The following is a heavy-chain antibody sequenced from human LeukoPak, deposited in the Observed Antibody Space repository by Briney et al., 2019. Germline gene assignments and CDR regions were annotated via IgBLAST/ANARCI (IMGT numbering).Heavy chain of an antibody. CDR2: TTHHGRT. D-gene: IGHD4-17*01. CDR1: GGPLSTYY. J-gene: IGHJ4*02. V-gene: IGHV4-34*01. Sequence: PSETLSLTCAVSGGPLSTYYWSWIRQPPGKGLEWIGETTHHGRTNHNPSLKSRVTISADTSNNQFSLKLSSVTAADSAVYYCAPIYGDYSDFDSWGQGTLVTVSS. CDR3: APIYGDYSDFDS.